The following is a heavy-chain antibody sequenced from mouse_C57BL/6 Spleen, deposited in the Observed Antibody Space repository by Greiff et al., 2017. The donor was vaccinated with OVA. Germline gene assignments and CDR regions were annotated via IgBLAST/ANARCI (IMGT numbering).Heavy chain of an antibody. CDR2: INPNNGGT. V-gene: IGHV1-26*01. CDR3: ARSGWVTGTNYFDY. D-gene: IGHD4-1*01. Sequence: EVQLQQSGPELVKPGASVKISCKASGYTFTDYYMNWVKQSHGKSLEWIGDINPNNGGTSYNQKFKGKATLTVDKSSSTAYMELRSLTSEDSAVYYCARSGWVTGTNYFDYWGQGTTLTVSS. CDR1: GYTFTDYY. J-gene: IGHJ2*01.